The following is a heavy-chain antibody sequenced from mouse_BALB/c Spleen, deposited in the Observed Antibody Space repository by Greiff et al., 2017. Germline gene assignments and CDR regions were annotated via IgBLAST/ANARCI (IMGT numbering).Heavy chain of an antibody. V-gene: IGHV1S34*01. CDR3: ARGGEKITTATNYAMDY. D-gene: IGHD1-2*01. Sequence: LVKPGASVKISCKASGYSFTGYYMHWVKQSHGKSLEWIGYISCYNGATSYNQNVKGKATFTVDTSSSTAYMQFNSLTSDDSAVYYGARGGEKITTATNYAMDYWGQGTSVTVSS. CDR1: GYSFTGYY. CDR2: ISCYNGAT. J-gene: IGHJ4*01.